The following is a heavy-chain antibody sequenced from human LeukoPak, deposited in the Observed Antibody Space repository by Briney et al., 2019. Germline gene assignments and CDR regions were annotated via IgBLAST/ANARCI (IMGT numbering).Heavy chain of an antibody. D-gene: IGHD6-13*01. CDR1: GFTFTSFF. CDR2: ISISSSYI. Sequence: GGSLRLSCAASGFTFTSFFMNWVRQAPGKGLEWVSSISISSSYIYYADSVKGRFTISRDNSKNSLFLQMNSLRAEDTAVYYCARADSSTLYYLDYWGQGTLLTVSS. CDR3: ARADSSTLYYLDY. V-gene: IGHV3-21*01. J-gene: IGHJ4*02.